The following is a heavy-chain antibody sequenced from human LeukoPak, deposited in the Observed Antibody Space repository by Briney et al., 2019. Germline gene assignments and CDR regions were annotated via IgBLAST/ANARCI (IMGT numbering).Heavy chain of an antibody. CDR2: ISTYNGNT. Sequence: ASAKVSCKASGYTSTNYGISWVRQAPGQGLEWMGWISTYNGNTNYAQKLQGRVTMTTDTSTSTAYMELRSLRSDDTAVYYCARVLWFGESGTYYFDYWGQGTLVTVSS. J-gene: IGHJ4*02. D-gene: IGHD3-10*01. CDR3: ARVLWFGESGTYYFDY. CDR1: GYTSTNYG. V-gene: IGHV1-18*04.